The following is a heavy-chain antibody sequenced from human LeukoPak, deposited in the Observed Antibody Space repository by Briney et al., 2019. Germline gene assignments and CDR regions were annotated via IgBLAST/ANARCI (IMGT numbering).Heavy chain of an antibody. CDR2: INHSGST. Sequence: SETLSLTCAVYGGSFSGYYWSWIRQPPGKGLEWIGEINHSGSTNYNPSLKSRVTISVDTSKNQFSLKLSSVTAADTAVYYCARGLYNWNQGWFDPWGQGTLVTVSS. CDR1: GGSFSGYY. V-gene: IGHV4-34*01. CDR3: ARGLYNWNQGWFDP. D-gene: IGHD1-20*01. J-gene: IGHJ5*02.